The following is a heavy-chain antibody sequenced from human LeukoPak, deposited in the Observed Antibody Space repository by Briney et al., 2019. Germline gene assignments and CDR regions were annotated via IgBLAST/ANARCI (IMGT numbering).Heavy chain of an antibody. V-gene: IGHV3-66*04. CDR1: GFTVSSSF. CDR2: IYSGGIT. J-gene: IGHJ4*02. D-gene: IGHD6-19*01. Sequence: GGSLRLSCAASGFTVSSSFMSWVRQAPGKGLEWVSVIYSGGITYYADSVKGRFTISRDNSKNTLYLQMNSLRAEDTAVYYCARLAVGGHFDYWGQGTLVTVSS. CDR3: ARLAVGGHFDY.